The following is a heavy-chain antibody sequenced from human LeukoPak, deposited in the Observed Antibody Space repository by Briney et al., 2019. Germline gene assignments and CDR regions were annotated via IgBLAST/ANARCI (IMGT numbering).Heavy chain of an antibody. J-gene: IGHJ4*02. CDR1: RFTFHSYS. Sequence: GVSLRLFCAASRFTFHSYSMNGVRQAPGKGREGLTSISSSSKYILHADSVKGLFTIYRDNAKNSLYLQMNSLRAEDTAVYYCARGYYGSGSYYKYWGQGTLVTDSS. D-gene: IGHD3-10*01. CDR3: ARGYYGSGSYYKY. V-gene: IGHV3-21*01. CDR2: ISSSSKYI.